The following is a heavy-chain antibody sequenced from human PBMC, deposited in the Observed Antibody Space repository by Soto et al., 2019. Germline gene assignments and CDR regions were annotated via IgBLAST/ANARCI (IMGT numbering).Heavy chain of an antibody. J-gene: IGHJ4*02. V-gene: IGHV3-15*07. CDR1: GFIFSNAW. CDR3: ATEYYFDNSGYREFDY. CDR2: IKSKTDGGTI. D-gene: IGHD3-22*01. Sequence: GGSLRLSCAASGFIFSNAWMNLVRQAPGKGLEWVGRIKSKTDGGTIDYAAPVKGRFTISRDDSKNTLHLQMNSLKIEDRGVYCCATEYYFDNSGYREFDYWGLGTLVTVSS.